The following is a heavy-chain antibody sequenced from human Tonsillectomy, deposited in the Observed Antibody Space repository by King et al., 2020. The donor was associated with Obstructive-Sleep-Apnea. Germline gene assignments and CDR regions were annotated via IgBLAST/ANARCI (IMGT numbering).Heavy chain of an antibody. CDR3: ARSPSSSWFTDHWYFDL. CDR1: GFTVSSNY. CDR2: IYSDDNT. Sequence: VQLVESGGGLVQPGGSLRLSCAASGFTVSSNYVSWVRQAPGKGLEWISIIYSDDNTYYADSVKGRCTISRDTSKNTLYLQMGSLRAEDTAVYYCARSPSSSWFTDHWYFDLWGRGTLVTVSS. J-gene: IGHJ2*01. V-gene: IGHV3-66*01. D-gene: IGHD6-13*01.